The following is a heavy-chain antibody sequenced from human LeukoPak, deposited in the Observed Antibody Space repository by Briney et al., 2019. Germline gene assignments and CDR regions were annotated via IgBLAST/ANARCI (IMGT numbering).Heavy chain of an antibody. J-gene: IGHJ3*02. V-gene: IGHV4-39*07. CDR1: GGSISNNNYY. CDR3: ARYCTNGVCPKNDAFDI. Sequence: SETLSLTCTVSGGSISNNNYYWGWIRQPPGKGLEWIGNIYFSGSTYYNPSLKSRITISVDTSNNQFSLKLSSVTAADTAVYYCARYCTNGVCPKNDAFDIWGQGTMVTVSS. CDR2: IYFSGST. D-gene: IGHD2-8*01.